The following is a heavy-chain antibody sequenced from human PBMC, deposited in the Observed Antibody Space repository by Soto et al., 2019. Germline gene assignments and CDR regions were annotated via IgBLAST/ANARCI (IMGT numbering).Heavy chain of an antibody. D-gene: IGHD3-22*01. V-gene: IGHV1-2*02. CDR3: ARVRPYYDSSSSLDY. Sequence: GASVKVSCKSSGYTFTGYFMHWVRQAPGQGLEWMGWINPNSGDTKYAQKFQGRVTMTRDMSISKAYMELRXQTSDXQXVYYXARVRPYYDSSSSLDYWGXXTLVTVSS. CDR2: INPNSGDT. CDR1: GYTFTGYF. J-gene: IGHJ4*01.